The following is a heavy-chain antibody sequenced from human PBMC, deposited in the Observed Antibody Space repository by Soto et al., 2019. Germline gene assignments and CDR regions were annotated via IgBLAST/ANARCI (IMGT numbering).Heavy chain of an antibody. V-gene: IGHV1-18*01. CDR1: GYSFTNYG. CDR3: ARDRGVAPPVAGNTHYYCYMDV. J-gene: IGHJ6*03. D-gene: IGHD6-19*01. Sequence: QDQLVQSGGEVKKPGASVKVSCKASGYSFTNYGITWVRQAPGQGFEWMGWISAYNGDTNYAQKLQGRVTMTTDASTSTAYLELMSLRSDDTAVYYCARDRGVAPPVAGNTHYYCYMDVWGKGTTVTVSS. CDR2: ISAYNGDT.